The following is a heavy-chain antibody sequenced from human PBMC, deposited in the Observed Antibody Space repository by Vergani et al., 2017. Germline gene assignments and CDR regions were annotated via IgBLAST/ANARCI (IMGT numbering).Heavy chain of an antibody. CDR1: GFTFSSYA. D-gene: IGHD3-22*01. J-gene: IGHJ4*02. CDR3: AKGGRYYYDSSGYYYFDY. CDR2: ISGSGGST. V-gene: IGHV3-23*01. Sequence: EVQLLESGGGLVQPGGSLRLSCAASGFTFSSYAMSWVRQAPGKGLEWVSAISGSGGSTYYADSVKGRFTISRDNSKNTLYLRMNSLRAEDTAVYYCAKGGRYYYDSSGYYYFDYWGQGTLVTVSS.